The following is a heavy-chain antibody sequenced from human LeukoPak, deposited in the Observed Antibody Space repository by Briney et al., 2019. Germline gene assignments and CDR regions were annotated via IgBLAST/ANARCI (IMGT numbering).Heavy chain of an antibody. D-gene: IGHD3-22*01. CDR3: ARFRSDNSGYYLGFDY. V-gene: IGHV3-21*01. J-gene: IGHJ4*01. CDR1: GFTFNDYT. Sequence: GGSLRFSCAASGFTFNDYTLNWVRQAPGKGLDWVSSISSRSSYIFYADSVKGRFTISRDNAKNSLYLQMNSLRAEDTAVYYCARFRSDNSGYYLGFDYWGQGTLVTVSS. CDR2: ISSRSSYI.